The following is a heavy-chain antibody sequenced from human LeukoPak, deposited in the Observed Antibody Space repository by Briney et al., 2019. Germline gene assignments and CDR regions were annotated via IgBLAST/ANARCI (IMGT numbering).Heavy chain of an antibody. V-gene: IGHV4-59*01. CDR3: ARAGSWHNANFDY. Sequence: SETMSLTCTVSGGSISGYFWNWIRQAPGKGLEWIGFVYYTGNTNNNPSLKSRVTMSVDTSKNHFSLKLSSVTAADTAVYFCARAGSWHNANFDYWGQEILVTVSS. CDR1: GGSISGYF. D-gene: IGHD6-13*01. CDR2: VYYTGNT. J-gene: IGHJ4*02.